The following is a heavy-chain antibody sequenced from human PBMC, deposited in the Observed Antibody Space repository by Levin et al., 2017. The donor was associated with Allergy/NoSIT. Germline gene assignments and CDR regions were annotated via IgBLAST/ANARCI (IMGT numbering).Heavy chain of an antibody. D-gene: IGHD6-13*01. CDR3: AKDQAYSSSWYSGYYYGMDV. CDR1: GFTFSSYA. J-gene: IGHJ6*02. Sequence: GESLKISCAASGFTFSSYAMSWVRQAPGKGLEWVSAISGSGGSTYYADSVKGRFTISRDNSKNTLYLQMNSLRAEDTAVYYWAKDQAYSSSWYSGYYYGMDVWGQGTTVTVSS. V-gene: IGHV3-23*01. CDR2: ISGSGGST.